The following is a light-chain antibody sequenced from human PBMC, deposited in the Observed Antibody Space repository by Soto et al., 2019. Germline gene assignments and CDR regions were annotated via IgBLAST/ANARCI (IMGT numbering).Light chain of an antibody. V-gene: IGKV1-5*03. J-gene: IGKJ1*01. CDR2: KAS. CDR3: QQYKDNWT. Sequence: DIQMTQSPSTLSASVGDRVTITCRASQSISSWLAWYQQKPGTAPKLLIYKASTLQTGVPSRFSGSGSGTEFPLPISSLQPDDFATYYCQQYKDNWTFGKGTRV. CDR1: QSISSW.